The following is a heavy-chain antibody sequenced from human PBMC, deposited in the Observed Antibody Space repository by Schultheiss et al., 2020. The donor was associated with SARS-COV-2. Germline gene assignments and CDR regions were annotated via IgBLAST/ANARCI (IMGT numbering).Heavy chain of an antibody. CDR1: GGSFSGYY. D-gene: IGHD4-23*01. J-gene: IGHJ4*02. CDR2: INHSGST. Sequence: SQTLSLTCAVYGGSFSGYYWSWIRQPPGKGLEWIGEINHSGSTNYNPSLKSRVTISLDTAKNQFSLKLTSVTAADTAVYYCARTGFYGGNGDYWGQGTLVTVSS. CDR3: ARTGFYGGNGDY. V-gene: IGHV4-34*01.